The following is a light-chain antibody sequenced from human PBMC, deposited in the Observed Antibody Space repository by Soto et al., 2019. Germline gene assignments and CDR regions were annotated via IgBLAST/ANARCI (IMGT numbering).Light chain of an antibody. V-gene: IGKV3-20*01. CDR2: GAS. CDR1: QSVSSSY. CDR3: QQYGSAPLT. J-gene: IGKJ1*01. Sequence: EIVLTQSPGTLSLSPGERATLSCRASQSVSSSYLAWYQQKPGQAPRLLIYGASSRATGIPDRFSGSGSGTDFPLTISRLEPEDFAVYYCQQYGSAPLTFGQGPKVDIK.